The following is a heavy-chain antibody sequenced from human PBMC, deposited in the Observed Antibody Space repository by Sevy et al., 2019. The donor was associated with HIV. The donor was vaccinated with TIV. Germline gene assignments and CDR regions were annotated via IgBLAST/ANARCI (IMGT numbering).Heavy chain of an antibody. J-gene: IGHJ6*03. V-gene: IGHV5-10-1*01. CDR1: GYSFTSYW. Sequence: GESLKISCKGSGYSFTSYWISWVRQMPGKGLEWMGRIDPSDSYTNYSPSFQGQVTISADKSISTAYLQWSSLKASDTAMYYCARLVRWELLAYYYYYMDVWGKGTTVTVSS. D-gene: IGHD1-26*01. CDR2: IDPSDSYT. CDR3: ARLVRWELLAYYYYYMDV.